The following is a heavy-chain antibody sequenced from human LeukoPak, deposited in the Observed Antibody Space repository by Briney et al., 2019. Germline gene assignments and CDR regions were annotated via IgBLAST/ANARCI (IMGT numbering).Heavy chain of an antibody. CDR1: GYTFTSYY. CDR3: ASEAYCNGNRRSLQSVAS. J-gene: IGHJ4*02. D-gene: IGHD2/OR15-2a*01. Sequence: ASVTVSCKASGYTFTSYYMHWVRQAPGQGLEWMGWIDTRNGATNYALKFQGRVTITRDTSIATAYMELTHLISDDTAIYYCASEAYCNGNRRSLQSVASWGQGTLVTVSS. CDR2: IDTRNGAT. V-gene: IGHV1-2*02.